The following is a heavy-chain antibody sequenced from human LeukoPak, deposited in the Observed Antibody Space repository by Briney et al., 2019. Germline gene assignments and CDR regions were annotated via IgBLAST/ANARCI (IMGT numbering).Heavy chain of an antibody. CDR1: GGSISSYY. V-gene: IGHV4-30-4*08. Sequence: PSETLSLTCTVSGGSISSYYWSWIRQPPGKGLEWIGYIYYSGSTYYNPSLESRVTISVDTSKNQFSLRLNSVTAADTAVYYCARVTGDSSGYYYLDYWGQGTLVTVSS. D-gene: IGHD3-22*01. CDR3: ARVTGDSSGYYYLDY. J-gene: IGHJ4*02. CDR2: IYYSGST.